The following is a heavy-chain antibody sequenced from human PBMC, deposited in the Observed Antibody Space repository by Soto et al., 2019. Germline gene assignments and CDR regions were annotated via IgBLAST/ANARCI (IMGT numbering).Heavy chain of an antibody. J-gene: IGHJ4*02. Sequence: SETLSLTCTVSGVSISSGDFYWSWIRQPPGKCLEWIGSINYSGSTYYNPSLKSRVTISGDTSKTQFSLKLSSVTAADTAVYYCARQAAYITFDYWGQGTMVTVSS. CDR2: INYSGST. CDR3: ARQAAYITFDY. CDR1: GVSISSGDFY. D-gene: IGHD2-15*01. V-gene: IGHV4-30-4*01.